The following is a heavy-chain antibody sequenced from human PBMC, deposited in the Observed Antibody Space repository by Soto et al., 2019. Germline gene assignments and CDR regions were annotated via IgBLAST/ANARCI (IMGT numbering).Heavy chain of an antibody. CDR3: ARGVVY. Sequence: PSETLSLPRAVYGGPPSPCYWSLFRHPPGKGMEWIGNIFYSGTTNYNPSLKSRVTISVDTSKNQFSLKLSSVTASDTAEDYCARGVVYWGQGTLVTVSS. V-gene: IGHV4-34*09. D-gene: IGHD2-15*01. CDR1: GGPPSPCY. J-gene: IGHJ4*02. CDR2: IFYSGTT.